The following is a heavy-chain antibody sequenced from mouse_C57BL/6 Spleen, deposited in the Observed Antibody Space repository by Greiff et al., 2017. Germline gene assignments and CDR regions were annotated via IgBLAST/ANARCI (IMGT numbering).Heavy chain of an antibody. D-gene: IGHD2-2*01. CDR2: ISSGSSTI. V-gene: IGHV5-17*01. CDR3: ARGYDWYFDV. CDR1: GFTFSDYG. J-gene: IGHJ1*03. Sequence: EVNLVESGGGLVKPGGSLKLSCAASGFTFSDYGMHWVRQAPEKGLEWVAYISSGSSTIYYADTVKGRFTISRDNAKNTLFLQMTSLRSEDTAMYYCARGYDWYFDVWGTGTTVTVSS.